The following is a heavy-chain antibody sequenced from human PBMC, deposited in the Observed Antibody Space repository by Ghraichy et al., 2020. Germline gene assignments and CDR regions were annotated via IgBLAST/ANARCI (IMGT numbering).Heavy chain of an antibody. CDR1: GFPFISYS. CDR3: ARKGDSCGGDCYKDFAL. D-gene: IGHD2-21*02. J-gene: IGHJ2*01. CDR2: IDTGKKSTI. V-gene: IGHV3-48*02. Sequence: LSLTCAASGFPFISYSMNWVRQAPGKGLEWVSYIDTGKKSTIYYAESVRGRFTISRDNARNSLYLQMNSLRDEDTALYYCARKGDSCGGDCYKDFALWGRGTLVTVAS.